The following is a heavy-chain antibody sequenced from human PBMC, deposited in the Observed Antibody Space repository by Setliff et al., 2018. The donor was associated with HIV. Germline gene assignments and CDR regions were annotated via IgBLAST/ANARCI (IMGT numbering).Heavy chain of an antibody. CDR1: EFTFSSYA. D-gene: IGHD4-17*01. CDR3: AKFFGGYGDYMGFDY. V-gene: IGHV3-23*01. J-gene: IGHJ4*02. Sequence: PGGSLRLSCAASEFTFSSYAMSWVRQAPGKGLEWVSSISVSGGSTYYADSVKGRFTISRDNSKNTLYLQMNSLRAEDTAVYYCAKFFGGYGDYMGFDYWGQGTLVTVSS. CDR2: ISVSGGST.